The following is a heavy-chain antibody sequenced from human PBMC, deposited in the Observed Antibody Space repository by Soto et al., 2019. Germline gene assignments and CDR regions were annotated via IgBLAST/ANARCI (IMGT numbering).Heavy chain of an antibody. Sequence: QVQLQESGPGLVKPSQNLSLTCSVSGDSLRSGEYYWTWIRQSPGKGLEWIGFILYGGSTKYNPSLESRLTMSVDRSKNQFSLRLRSVTAADTAVYFCARGWDTRITGTTTWFDPWGPGTLVTVSS. CDR1: GDSLRSGEYY. D-gene: IGHD1-20*01. V-gene: IGHV4-30-4*01. J-gene: IGHJ5*02. CDR2: ILYGGST. CDR3: ARGWDTRITGTTTWFDP.